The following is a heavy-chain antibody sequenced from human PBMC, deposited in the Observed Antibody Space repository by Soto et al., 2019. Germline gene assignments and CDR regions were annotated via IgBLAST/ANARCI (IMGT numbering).Heavy chain of an antibody. CDR3: AKPPHYYDSSGPDY. CDR1: GFTFSSYG. Sequence: GGSLRLSCTASGFTFSSYGIHWVRQAPGKGLEWVAVISYDGSNKYYADSVKGRFTISRDNSKNTLYLQMNSLRAEDTAVYYCAKPPHYYDSSGPDYWGQGTLVTVSS. D-gene: IGHD3-22*01. CDR2: ISYDGSNK. J-gene: IGHJ4*02. V-gene: IGHV3-30*18.